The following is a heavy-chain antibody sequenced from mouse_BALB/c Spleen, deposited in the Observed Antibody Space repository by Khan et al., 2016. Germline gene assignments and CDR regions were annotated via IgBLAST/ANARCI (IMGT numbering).Heavy chain of an antibody. CDR1: GYSITSDYA. J-gene: IGHJ1*01. V-gene: IGHV3-2*02. CDR3: ARFAGNYPYWYFDV. D-gene: IGHD2-1*01. Sequence: EVQLQESGPGLVKPSQSLSLTCTVTGYSITSDYAWNWIRQFPGNKLEWMGYISYSGSTSYNPSLKSRIPITRDTSKNQFFLQLNSVTTEDTATYYCARFAGNYPYWYFDVWGAGTTVTVSS. CDR2: ISYSGST.